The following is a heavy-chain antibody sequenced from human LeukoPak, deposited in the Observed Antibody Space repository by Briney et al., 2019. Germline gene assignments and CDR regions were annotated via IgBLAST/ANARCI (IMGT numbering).Heavy chain of an antibody. CDR2: IRGSGGST. CDR3: ARATYDCSGYYFNYYYYMDV. D-gene: IGHD3-22*01. V-gene: IGHV3-23*01. J-gene: IGHJ6*03. Sequence: GGSLRLSCAASGFTFSSNAMSWVRQAPGKGLEWVSAIRGSGGSTYYADSVKGRFTISRDNSKNTLYLQMNSLRAEDTAVYYCARATYDCSGYYFNYYYYMDVWGKGTTVTISS. CDR1: GFTFSSNA.